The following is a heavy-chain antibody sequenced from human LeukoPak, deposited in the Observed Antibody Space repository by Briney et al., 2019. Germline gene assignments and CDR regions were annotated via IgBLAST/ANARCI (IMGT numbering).Heavy chain of an antibody. V-gene: IGHV4-39*07. Sequence: PSETLSLTCTVSGGSISSSSYYWGWIRQPPGKGLEWIGSIYYSGSTYYNPSLKSRVTISVDTSKNQFSLKLSSVTAADTAVYYCARDHAPLRQWLVPEWFDPWGQGTLVTVSS. CDR1: GGSISSSSYY. D-gene: IGHD6-19*01. CDR3: ARDHAPLRQWLVPEWFDP. CDR2: IYYSGST. J-gene: IGHJ5*02.